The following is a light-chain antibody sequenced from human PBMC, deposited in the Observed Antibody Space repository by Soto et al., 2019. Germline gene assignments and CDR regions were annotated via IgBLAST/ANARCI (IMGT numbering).Light chain of an antibody. V-gene: IGLV2-23*02. Sequence: QSALTQPASVSGSPGQSITISCTGTSSDVGSYNLVSWYQQHPGNAPKLMIYEVSKRPSGVSNRFSGSKSGNTASLTISGLQAEDEADYYCCSYAGSSTYVFGTGTQLTVL. J-gene: IGLJ1*01. CDR1: SSDVGSYNL. CDR3: CSYAGSSTYV. CDR2: EVS.